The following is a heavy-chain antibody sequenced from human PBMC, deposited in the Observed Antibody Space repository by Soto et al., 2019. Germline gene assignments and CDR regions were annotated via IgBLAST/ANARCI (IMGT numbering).Heavy chain of an antibody. CDR2: IYYSGST. CDR3: ARVGYYDSSGLGAFDI. CDR1: GGSISSSSYY. Sequence: SETLSLTCTVSGGSISSSSYYWGWIRQPPGKGLEWIGSIYYSGSTYYNPSLKSRVTISVDTSKNQFSLKLSSVTAADTAVYYCARVGYYDSSGLGAFDIRGQGTMVTVSS. D-gene: IGHD3-22*01. J-gene: IGHJ3*02. V-gene: IGHV4-39*01.